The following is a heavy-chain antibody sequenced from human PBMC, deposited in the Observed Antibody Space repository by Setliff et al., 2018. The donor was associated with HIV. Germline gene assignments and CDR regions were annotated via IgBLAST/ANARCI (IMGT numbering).Heavy chain of an antibody. CDR2: ISSSGSTI. D-gene: IGHD3-10*01. CDR1: GFTFSSYE. Sequence: PGGSLRLSCAASGFTFSSYEMNWVRQAPGKGLEWVSYISSSGSTIYYADSVKGRFTISRDDSQNTLYLQMNSLRAQDTAIYYCAKDPRGSMVRGLINYIDPWGQGTLVTVSS. J-gene: IGHJ5*02. V-gene: IGHV3-48*03. CDR3: AKDPRGSMVRGLINYIDP.